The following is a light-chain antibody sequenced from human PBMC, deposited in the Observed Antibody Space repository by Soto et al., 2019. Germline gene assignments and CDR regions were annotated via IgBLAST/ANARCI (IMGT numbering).Light chain of an antibody. CDR3: QQFATSPLT. CDR2: DAS. J-gene: IGKJ3*01. V-gene: IGKV1-13*02. CDR1: QAINTA. Sequence: IRLTQSPSSLSASIGDRVTITCRASQAINTALAWYQQKPGKAPKFLLYDASTFDVGVPSRFSGSGSGTDFTLTISGLQPEDFATYYWQQFATSPLTFGPGTKVDV.